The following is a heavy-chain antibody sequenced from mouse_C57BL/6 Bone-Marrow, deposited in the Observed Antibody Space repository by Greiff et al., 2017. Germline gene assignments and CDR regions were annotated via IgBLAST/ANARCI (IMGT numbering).Heavy chain of an antibody. V-gene: IGHV7-1*01. CDR2: SRNKANDYTT. CDR3: ARDAPNWAWFAY. J-gene: IGHJ3*01. D-gene: IGHD4-1*01. CDR1: GFTFSDFY. Sequence: EVHLVESGGGLVQSGRSLRLSCATSGFTFSDFYMEWVRQAPGKGLEWIAASRNKANDYTTEYSASVKGRFIVSRDTSQSILYLQMNALRAEDTAIYYCARDAPNWAWFAYWGQGTLVTVSA.